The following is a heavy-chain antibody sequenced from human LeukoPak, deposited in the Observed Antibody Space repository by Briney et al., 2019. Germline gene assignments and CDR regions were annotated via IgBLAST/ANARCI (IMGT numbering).Heavy chain of an antibody. CDR1: GFTFSSYG. Sequence: GGSLRLSCAASGFTFSSYGMHRVLQAPGKGLQWVAFIRYDGSNKYYADSVKGRFTISRDNSKSTLYLQMNSLRAEDTAVYYCAKGAAAGTESDYWGQGTLVTVSS. D-gene: IGHD6-13*01. CDR3: AKGAAAGTESDY. J-gene: IGHJ4*02. CDR2: IRYDGSNK. V-gene: IGHV3-30*02.